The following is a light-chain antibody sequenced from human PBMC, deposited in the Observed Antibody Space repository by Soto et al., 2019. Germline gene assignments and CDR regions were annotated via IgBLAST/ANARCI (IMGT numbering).Light chain of an antibody. CDR1: QSISNW. V-gene: IGKV1-5*01. CDR2: DAS. CDR3: QQYNSYST. Sequence: DIQMTQSPSTLSASVGDRVTITCRASQSISNWLPWYQQKPGKAPKVLIYDASSLESGVPSRFSGSGSGTKFTLTISSLQPDDFATYYCQQYNSYSTFGQGTKVEIK. J-gene: IGKJ1*01.